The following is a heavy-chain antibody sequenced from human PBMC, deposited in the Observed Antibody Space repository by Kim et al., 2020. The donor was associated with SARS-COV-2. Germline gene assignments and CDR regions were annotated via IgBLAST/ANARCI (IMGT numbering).Heavy chain of an antibody. V-gene: IGHV1-69*02. CDR2: IIPILGIA. CDR3: ARGGGELPAFDI. Sequence: SVKVSCKASGGTFSSYTISWVRQAPGQGLEWMGRIIPILGIANYAQKFQGRVTITADKSTSTAYMELSSLRSEDTAVYYCARGGGELPAFDIWGQGTMVTVSS. J-gene: IGHJ3*02. D-gene: IGHD1-26*01. CDR1: GGTFSSYT.